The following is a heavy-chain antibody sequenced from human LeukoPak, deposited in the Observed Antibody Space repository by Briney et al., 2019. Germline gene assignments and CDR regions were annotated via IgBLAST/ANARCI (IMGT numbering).Heavy chain of an antibody. CDR2: INPNSGGT. J-gene: IGHJ4*02. CDR1: GYTFTGYY. V-gene: IGHV1-2*02. D-gene: IGHD3-22*01. Sequence: ASVKVSCKASGYTFTGYYMHWVRQAPGQGLEWMGWINPNSGGTNYAQQFQGRLTMTRDTSISTAYMELSRLRSDDTAVYYCARVKTMIIVVSLIDYWGQGTLVTVSS. CDR3: ARVKTMIIVVSLIDY.